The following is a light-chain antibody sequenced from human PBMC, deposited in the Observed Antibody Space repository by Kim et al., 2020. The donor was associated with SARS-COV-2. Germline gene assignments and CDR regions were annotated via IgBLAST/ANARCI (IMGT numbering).Light chain of an antibody. CDR3: CSYAGSYTLV. CDR2: DVS. V-gene: IGLV2-11*01. CDR1: SSDVGGYNS. Sequence: GQSVTISCTGTSSDVGGYNSVSWFHRHPGTAPKLMIYDVSRRPSGVPDRFSGSKSGNTASLTISGLQAEDEADYYCCSYAGSYTLVFGGGTQLTVL. J-gene: IGLJ2*01.